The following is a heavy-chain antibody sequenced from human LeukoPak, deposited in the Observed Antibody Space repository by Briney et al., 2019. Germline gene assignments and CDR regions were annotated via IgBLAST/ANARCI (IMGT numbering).Heavy chain of an antibody. CDR1: GFSFSSYA. V-gene: IGHV3-23*01. Sequence: GGSLRLSCAASGFSFSSYAMSWVRQAPGKGLEWVSAIRGSGDNTYYVDSVKGRFTISRDNSKNTLYLQVSSLRVEDTAIYYCAKGQYGGDWTVDAFDIWGQGTMVTVSS. CDR3: AKGQYGGDWTVDAFDI. J-gene: IGHJ3*02. CDR2: IRGSGDNT. D-gene: IGHD2-21*02.